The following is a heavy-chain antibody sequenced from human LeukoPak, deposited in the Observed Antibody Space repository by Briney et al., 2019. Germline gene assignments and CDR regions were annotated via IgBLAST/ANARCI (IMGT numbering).Heavy chain of an antibody. CDR3: AKRVIRGIISPFDF. D-gene: IGHD3-10*01. J-gene: IGHJ4*02. Sequence: GGSLRLSCAASGFTFSSYAMSWVRQAPGKGLEWVSAISGSGGSTYYADSVKGRFTISRDNSKNTLYLQMNSLRAENSAVYYCAKRVIRGIISPFDFGGKGTLVTVSS. CDR2: ISGSGGST. V-gene: IGHV3-23*01. CDR1: GFTFSSYA.